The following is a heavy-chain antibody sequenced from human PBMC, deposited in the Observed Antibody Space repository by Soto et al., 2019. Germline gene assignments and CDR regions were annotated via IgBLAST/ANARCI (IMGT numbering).Heavy chain of an antibody. CDR1: GYSFTSYW. Sequence: PGESLKISCKGSGYSFTSYWIGWVRQMPGKGLEWMGIIYPGDSDTRYSPSFQGQVTTSADKSISTAYLQWSSLKASDTAMYYCARSSIAAAGRVWFDPWGQGTLVTVSS. CDR3: ARSSIAAAGRVWFDP. J-gene: IGHJ5*02. CDR2: IYPGDSDT. V-gene: IGHV5-51*01. D-gene: IGHD6-13*01.